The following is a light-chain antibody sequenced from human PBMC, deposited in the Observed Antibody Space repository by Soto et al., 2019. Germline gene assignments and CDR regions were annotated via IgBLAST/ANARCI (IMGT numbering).Light chain of an antibody. Sequence: QSALTQPRSVSGSPGQSVTISCTGTSSDVGGYNYVSWYQQHPGKAPKLIIYAVTKRPLGVPDRFSGSKSGDTASLTISGLQAEDEADYYCCSYAGSYTLIIGGGTKLTV. CDR2: AVT. V-gene: IGLV2-11*01. J-gene: IGLJ2*01. CDR1: SSDVGGYNY. CDR3: CSYAGSYTLI.